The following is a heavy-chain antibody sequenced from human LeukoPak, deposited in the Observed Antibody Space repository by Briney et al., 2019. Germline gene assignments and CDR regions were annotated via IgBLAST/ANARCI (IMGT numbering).Heavy chain of an antibody. CDR2: IHHSGST. Sequence: SETLSLTCTVSGGSISSDYWTWIRQPPGEGLEWIGYIHHSGSTKYNPSLKSRVTISVDTSKSHFSLNLRSVTAADTAVYYCAKKGRTYTDYGGYYDYMDVWGKGTTVTVS. CDR1: GGSISSDY. D-gene: IGHD4-17*01. J-gene: IGHJ6*03. V-gene: IGHV4-59*08. CDR3: AKKGRTYTDYGGYYDYMDV.